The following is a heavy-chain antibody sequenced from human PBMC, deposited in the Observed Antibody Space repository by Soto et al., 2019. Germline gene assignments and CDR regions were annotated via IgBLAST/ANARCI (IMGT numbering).Heavy chain of an antibody. V-gene: IGHV4-59*01. CDR3: AREHPDPRLLAAGPFDP. D-gene: IGHD6-13*01. Sequence: SETLSLTCTVSGGSISSYYWSWIRQPPGKGLEWIGYIYYSGSTNYNPSLKSRVTISVDTSKNQFSLKLSSLTAADTAVYYCAREHPDPRLLAAGPFDPWGQGTLVTVSS. J-gene: IGHJ5*02. CDR2: IYYSGST. CDR1: GGSISSYY.